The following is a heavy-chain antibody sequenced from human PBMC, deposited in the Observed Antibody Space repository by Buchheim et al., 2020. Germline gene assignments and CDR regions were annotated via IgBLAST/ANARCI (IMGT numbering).Heavy chain of an antibody. CDR2: ISEIGDSK. CDR3: AKDSSGWYAVDY. J-gene: IGHJ4*02. Sequence: EVQLLESGGGLVQPGGSLRLSCAASGFTFSNYAMNWVRQAPGKGLEWVSGISEIGDSKYYADSVKGRFTISRDNSKNKLYLQMNSLRAEDTAIYYCAKDSSGWYAVDYWGQGTL. V-gene: IGHV3-23*01. CDR1: GFTFSNYA. D-gene: IGHD6-19*01.